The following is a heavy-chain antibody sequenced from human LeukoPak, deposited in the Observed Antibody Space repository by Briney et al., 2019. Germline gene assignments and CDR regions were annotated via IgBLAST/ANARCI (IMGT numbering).Heavy chain of an antibody. J-gene: IGHJ4*02. CDR3: AKDRCSRTNCYLFDF. V-gene: IGHV3-23*01. CDR2: FSGSGGNT. Sequence: GGSLRLSCATSGFTFATYAMNWVRQAPGKGLEWVSGFSGSGGNTSYADSVKGWFTISRDSSKNTLYLQMDSLRADDTAVYYCAKDRCSRTNCYLFDFWGQGTLVTVSS. CDR1: GFTFATYA. D-gene: IGHD2-2*01.